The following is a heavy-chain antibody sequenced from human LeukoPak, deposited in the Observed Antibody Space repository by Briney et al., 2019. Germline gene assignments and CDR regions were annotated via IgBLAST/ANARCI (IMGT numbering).Heavy chain of an antibody. CDR2: IYYSGST. Sequence: PSETLSLTCTVSGGSISSSSYYWGWIRQPPGKGLEWIGSIYYSGSTYYNPSLKSRVTISVDTSKNQFSLKLSSVTAADTAVYHCARHGSEPGSSSWYNYWGQGTLVTVSS. V-gene: IGHV4-39*01. D-gene: IGHD6-13*01. CDR3: ARHGSEPGSSSWYNY. J-gene: IGHJ4*02. CDR1: GGSISSSSYY.